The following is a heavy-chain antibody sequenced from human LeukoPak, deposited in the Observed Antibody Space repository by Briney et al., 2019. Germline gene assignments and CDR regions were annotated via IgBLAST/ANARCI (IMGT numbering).Heavy chain of an antibody. J-gene: IGHJ6*03. CDR1: GFTFSVYA. V-gene: IGHV3-23*01. Sequence: LAGGSLRLSCAASGFTFSVYAMSWVRQAPGKGLEWVSTIDNSGAGTYYADSVKGRFTISRDNPQNIVYLQINSLTAEDTAVYYCAKRYYYLDVWGKGTTVTV. CDR3: AKRYYYLDV. CDR2: IDNSGAGT.